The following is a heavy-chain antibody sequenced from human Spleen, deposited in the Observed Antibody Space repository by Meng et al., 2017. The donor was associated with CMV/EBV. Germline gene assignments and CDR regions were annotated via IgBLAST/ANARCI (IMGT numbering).Heavy chain of an antibody. J-gene: IGHJ5*02. CDR2: TIPALNTP. V-gene: IGHV1-69*05. Sequence: ASGGTLRSYAIGWVRQAPGQGLEWMGGTIPALNTPNYAQKFQARVTITTDESASTVYMELSSLRSEDTAIYYCARGMDCVSISCSFDQWGQGTLVTVSS. D-gene: IGHD2-2*01. CDR1: GGTLRSYA. CDR3: ARGMDCVSISCSFDQ.